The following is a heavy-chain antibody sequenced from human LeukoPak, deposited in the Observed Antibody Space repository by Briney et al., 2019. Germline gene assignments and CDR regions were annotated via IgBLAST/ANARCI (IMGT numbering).Heavy chain of an antibody. CDR2: IKQDGSET. Sequence: GGSLRLSCAASGFTFTNNFMSWVRQVPGKGLEWVANIKQDGSETTYADSVRGRFTIFRDNAKNSVYLQMNSLRAEDSATYYCVREGFYFFDFWGQGTLVTVSS. CDR1: GFTFTNNF. CDR3: VREGFYFFDF. J-gene: IGHJ4*01. V-gene: IGHV3-7*01.